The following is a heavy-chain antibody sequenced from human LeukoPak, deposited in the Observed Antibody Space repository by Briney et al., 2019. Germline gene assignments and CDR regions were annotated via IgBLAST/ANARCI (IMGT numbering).Heavy chain of an antibody. CDR3: ATDYYGSGSYSY. D-gene: IGHD3-10*01. V-gene: IGHV1-24*01. Sequence: ASVKVSCKVSGYTLTELSMHWVRQAPGKGLEWMGGFDPEDGETIYAQKFQGRVTMTEDTSTDTAYMELSSLRSEDMAVYYCATDYYGSGSYSYWGQGTLVTVSS. CDR1: GYTLTELS. J-gene: IGHJ4*02. CDR2: FDPEDGET.